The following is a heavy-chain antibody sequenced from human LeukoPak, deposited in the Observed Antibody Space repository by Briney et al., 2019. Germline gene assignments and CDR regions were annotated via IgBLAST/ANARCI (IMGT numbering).Heavy chain of an antibody. J-gene: IGHJ6*03. CDR1: GYSISSGYY. CDR3: ARLGYCSSTSCYGHPHYYYYMDV. V-gene: IGHV4-38-2*01. CDR2: INHSGST. Sequence: SETLSLTCAVSGYSISSGYYCVWIRQPPGKGLEWIGEINHSGSTNYNPSLKSRVTISVDTSKNQFSLKLSSVTAADTAVYYCARLGYCSSTSCYGHPHYYYYMDVWGKGTTVTVSS. D-gene: IGHD2-2*01.